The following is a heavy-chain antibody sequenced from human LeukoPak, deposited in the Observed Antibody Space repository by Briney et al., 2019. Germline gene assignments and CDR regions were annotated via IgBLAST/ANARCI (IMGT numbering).Heavy chain of an antibody. CDR3: ARVLRDFWSGYYYCMDV. D-gene: IGHD3-3*01. CDR1: GGTFSSYA. Sequence: SVKVSCKASGGTFSSYAISWVRQAPGQGLEWMGGIIPIFGTANYAQKFQGRVTITTDESTSTAYMELSSLRSEDTAVYYCARVLRDFWSGYYYCMDVWGKGTTVTVS. J-gene: IGHJ6*03. CDR2: IIPIFGTA. V-gene: IGHV1-69*05.